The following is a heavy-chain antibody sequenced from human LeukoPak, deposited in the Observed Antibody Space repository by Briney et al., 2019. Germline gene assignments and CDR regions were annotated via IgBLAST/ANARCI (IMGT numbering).Heavy chain of an antibody. J-gene: IGHJ4*02. CDR2: FYIRGNT. CDR3: ARLMPYDTGEYFFDH. Sequence: PSETLSLTCTVSGVSISDYYWSWIRQPPGKGLEWIGRFYIRGNTKYNPSLNSRVTMSLDTSQSQFSLKLRSVTAADTAVYYCARLMPYDTGEYFFDHWGRGTLVAVSS. D-gene: IGHD3-16*01. CDR1: GVSISDYY. V-gene: IGHV4-4*07.